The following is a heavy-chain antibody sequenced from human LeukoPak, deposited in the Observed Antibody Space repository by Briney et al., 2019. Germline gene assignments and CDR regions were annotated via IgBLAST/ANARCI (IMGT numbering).Heavy chain of an antibody. Sequence: AGGSLRLSCAASGFTVSSNYMSWVRQAPRKGLEWVSVIYSGGSTYYADSVKGRFTISRDNSKNTLYLQMNNLRAEDTAVYYCARVRVFAKPSVVRPREVNCFDPWGQGTLVTVSS. V-gene: IGHV3-53*01. J-gene: IGHJ5*02. D-gene: IGHD2-21*01. CDR1: GFTVSSNY. CDR2: IYSGGST. CDR3: ARVRVFAKPSVVRPREVNCFDP.